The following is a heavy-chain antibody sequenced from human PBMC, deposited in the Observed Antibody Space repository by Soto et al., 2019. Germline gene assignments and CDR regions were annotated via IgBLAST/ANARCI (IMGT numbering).Heavy chain of an antibody. CDR3: ARDRDYDYVWGSYPTSSWFDP. D-gene: IGHD3-16*02. CDR2: ISAYNGNT. CDR1: GYTFTSYG. Sequence: GASVKVSCKASGYTFTSYGISWVRQAPGQGLEWMGWISAYNGNTNYAQKFQGRVTITADESTSTAYMELSSLRSEDTAVYYCARDRDYDYVWGSYPTSSWFDPWGQGTLVTVSS. J-gene: IGHJ5*02. V-gene: IGHV1-18*01.